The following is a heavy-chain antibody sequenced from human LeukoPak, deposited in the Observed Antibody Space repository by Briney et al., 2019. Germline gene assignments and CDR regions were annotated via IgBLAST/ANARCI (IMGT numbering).Heavy chain of an antibody. D-gene: IGHD3-22*01. Sequence: SETLSLTCTVSGGSISSSSYYWGWIRQPPGKGLEWIGSIYYSGSTYYNPSLKSRVTISVDTSKNQFSLKLSSVTAADTAVYYCARRPAYYYDSSGYPKDAFDIWGQGTMVTVSS. V-gene: IGHV4-39*01. CDR1: GGSISSSSYY. CDR3: ARRPAYYYDSSGYPKDAFDI. CDR2: IYYSGST. J-gene: IGHJ3*02.